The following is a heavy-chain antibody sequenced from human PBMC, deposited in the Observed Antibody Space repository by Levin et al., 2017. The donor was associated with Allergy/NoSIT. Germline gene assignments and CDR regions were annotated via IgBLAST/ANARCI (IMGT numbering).Heavy chain of an antibody. CDR2: INPGDSDT. D-gene: IGHD1-26*01. J-gene: IGHJ4*02. CDR3: ARQDGRSVATDY. CDR1: GYSFTSYW. Sequence: GGSLRLSCKGSGYSFTSYWIGWVRQMPGKGLEWMGIINPGDSDTRYSPSFQGQVTISADKSISTAYLQWSSLKASDTAIYYCARQDGRSVATDYWGQGTLVTVSS. V-gene: IGHV5-51*01.